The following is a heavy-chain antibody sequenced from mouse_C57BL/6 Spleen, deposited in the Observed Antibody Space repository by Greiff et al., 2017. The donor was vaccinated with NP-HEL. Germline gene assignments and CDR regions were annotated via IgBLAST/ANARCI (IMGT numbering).Heavy chain of an antibody. D-gene: IGHD2-4*01. Sequence: EVNLVESGEGLVKPGGSLKLSCAASGFTFSSYAMSWVRQTPEKRLEWVAYISSGGDYIYYADTVKGRFTISRDNARNTLYLQMSSLKSEDTAMYYCTREGLYDYDDAWFAYWGQGTLVTVSA. V-gene: IGHV5-9-1*02. CDR1: GFTFSSYA. J-gene: IGHJ3*01. CDR3: TREGLYDYDDAWFAY. CDR2: ISSGGDYI.